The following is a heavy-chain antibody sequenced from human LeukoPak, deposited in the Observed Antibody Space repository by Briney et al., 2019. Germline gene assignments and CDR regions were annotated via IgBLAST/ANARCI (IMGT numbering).Heavy chain of an antibody. Sequence: PGGSLRLSCAASGFVFSSYEMNWVRQTPGKGLEWISYINPSGTTIYYANSVKGRFTISRDNAKNSLYLQMNSLRAEDTAVYYCAELGITMIGGVWGKGTTVTISS. CDR1: GFVFSSYE. CDR3: AELGITMIGGV. J-gene: IGHJ6*04. CDR2: INPSGTTI. D-gene: IGHD3-10*02. V-gene: IGHV3-48*03.